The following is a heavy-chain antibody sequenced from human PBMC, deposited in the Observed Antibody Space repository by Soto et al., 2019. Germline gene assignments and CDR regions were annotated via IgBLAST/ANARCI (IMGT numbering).Heavy chain of an antibody. CDR2: IIPIFGTA. J-gene: IGHJ3*02. Sequence: QVQLVQSGAEVKKPGSSVKVSCKASGGTFSSYAISWVRQAPGQGLEWMGGIIPIFGTANYAQKFQGRVTITADESTSKAYMELSSLRSEDTAVYYCARRGPYYYFLSGQPNAFDIWGQGTMVTVSS. CDR1: GGTFSSYA. D-gene: IGHD3-3*01. V-gene: IGHV1-69*01. CDR3: ARRGPYYYFLSGQPNAFDI.